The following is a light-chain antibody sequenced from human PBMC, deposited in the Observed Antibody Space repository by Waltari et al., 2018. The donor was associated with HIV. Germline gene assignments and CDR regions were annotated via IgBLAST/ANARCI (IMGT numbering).Light chain of an antibody. J-gene: IGKJ1*01. CDR1: HTITTY. V-gene: IGKV1-39*01. CDR3: LQSYTYPWT. Sequence: DIQMTQSPSSLSASVGDRVTITCRASHTITTYLSWYQQKAGTAPKLLIYGASNLQSGVPSRFSASGSGTDFTLTISNLQPEDFASYYCLQSYTYPWTFGQGTKVDIK. CDR2: GAS.